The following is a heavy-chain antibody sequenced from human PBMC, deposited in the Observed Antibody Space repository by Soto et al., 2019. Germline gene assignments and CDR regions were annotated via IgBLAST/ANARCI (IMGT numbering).Heavy chain of an antibody. Sequence: EVQLVESGGGLVKPGGSLRLSCAASGFTFSSYSMNWVRQAPGKGLEWVSSISSSSRYIYYADSVKGRFNISRDNDKNSLYLQMNGLRAEETAVYYCARVVDCYDHYYYYGLDVWGQGTTVTVSS. CDR2: ISSSSRYI. CDR1: GFTFSSYS. J-gene: IGHJ6*02. D-gene: IGHD2-21*01. V-gene: IGHV3-21*01. CDR3: ARVVDCYDHYYYYGLDV.